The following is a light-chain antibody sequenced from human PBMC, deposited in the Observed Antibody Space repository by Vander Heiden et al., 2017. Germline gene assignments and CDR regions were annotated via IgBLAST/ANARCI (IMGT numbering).Light chain of an antibody. Sequence: QSALTQPASLSGSRGLSITISCPRTRSDDGGYNYVYWYQQHPGKAPKLRIYEVSNRPSGVYNHFSGSKSGNTASLTISGLQAEDEADYYCSSYTSSSTPVVGTGTKVNVL. V-gene: IGLV2-14*01. CDR3: SSYTSSSTPV. CDR1: RSDDGGYNY. J-gene: IGLJ1*01. CDR2: EVS.